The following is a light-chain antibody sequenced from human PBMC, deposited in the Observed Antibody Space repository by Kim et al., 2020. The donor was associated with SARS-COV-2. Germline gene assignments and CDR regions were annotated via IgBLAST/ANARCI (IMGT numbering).Light chain of an antibody. J-gene: IGLJ2*01. CDR3: QAWDSSTAVV. V-gene: IGLV3-1*01. CDR2: QGS. CDR1: KLGDKY. Sequence: SYELTQPPSVSVSPGQTASITCSGDKLGDKYACWYQQKPGQSPVLVIYQGSKRPSGIPERFSGSNSGNTATLTISGTQAMGEADYYCQAWDSSTAVVFGGGTQLTVL.